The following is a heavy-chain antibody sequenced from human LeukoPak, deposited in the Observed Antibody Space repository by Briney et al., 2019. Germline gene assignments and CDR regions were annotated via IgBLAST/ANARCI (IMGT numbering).Heavy chain of an antibody. V-gene: IGHV1-69*06. CDR2: IIPIFGTA. Sequence: ASVKVSCKASGGTFSSYAISWVRQAPGQGLEWMGGIIPIFGTANYAQKFQGRVTITADKSTSTAYMELSSLRSEDTAVYYCARGPMVRGVTFYYFDYWGQGTLVTVSS. CDR3: ARGPMVRGVTFYYFDY. J-gene: IGHJ4*02. D-gene: IGHD3-10*01. CDR1: GGTFSSYA.